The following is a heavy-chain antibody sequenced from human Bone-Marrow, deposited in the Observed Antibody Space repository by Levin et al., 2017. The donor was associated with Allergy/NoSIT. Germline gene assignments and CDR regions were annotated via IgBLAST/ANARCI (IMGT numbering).Heavy chain of an antibody. CDR2: ITWNRGKK. CDR3: AKDIPGDGSNFDH. J-gene: IGHJ4*02. Sequence: SLKISCAVSGFNVDDYAMHWVRQAPGKGLEWVSGITWNRGKKDYADSVKGRFTISRDNAKNSLYLQMNSLRTEDTALYYCAKDIPGDGSNFDHWSKGTLVTVSS. CDR1: GFNVDDYA. V-gene: IGHV3-9*01. D-gene: IGHD5-24*01.